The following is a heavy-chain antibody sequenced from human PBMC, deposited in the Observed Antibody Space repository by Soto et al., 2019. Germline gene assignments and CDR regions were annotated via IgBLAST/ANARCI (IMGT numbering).Heavy chain of an antibody. D-gene: IGHD3-22*01. Sequence: PSETLSLTCNVSGGSISSGGYYWTWIRQHPGKGLEWIGYMYHSGETYYADSVKGRVTVSRDDSKNTVYLQLNSLRIEDTGVYYCARARNDSSGQSYHHNPLDMWGPGTLVTVSS. CDR1: GGSISSGGYY. CDR3: ARARNDSSGQSYHHNPLDM. V-gene: IGHV4-31*03. J-gene: IGHJ3*02. CDR2: MYHSGET.